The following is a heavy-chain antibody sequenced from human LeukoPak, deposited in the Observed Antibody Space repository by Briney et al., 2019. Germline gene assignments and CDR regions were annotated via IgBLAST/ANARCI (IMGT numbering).Heavy chain of an antibody. CDR2: IKTDGSEK. J-gene: IGHJ3*01. CDR1: GLIFFSSW. Sequence: LPGGSLRVSCAASGLIFFSSWMSWVRQSPGKGLEWVANIKTDGSEKQYVDSVKGRFVISRYNAKNSLYLQLNTLRAEDTAVYYCARDPFDSGDRYHGAFDLWGQGTMVTVTS. V-gene: IGHV3-7*01. CDR3: ARDPFDSGDRYHGAFDL. D-gene: IGHD3-22*01.